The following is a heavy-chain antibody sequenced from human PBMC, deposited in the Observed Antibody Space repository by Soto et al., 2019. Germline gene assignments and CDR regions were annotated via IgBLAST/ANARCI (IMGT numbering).Heavy chain of an antibody. CDR1: GYRFTSYW. CDR2: SYPGDSDT. Sequence: GDSLKISCKGSGYRFTSYWSAWVCQMPGKGLEGMGGSYPGDSDTKYSPSFQGQVTISPDTSITTAYLQWSSLKASDTALYYCATSMGGTANGMGVWGQGTTVTVSS. CDR3: ATSMGGTANGMGV. J-gene: IGHJ6*02. D-gene: IGHD2-21*02. V-gene: IGHV5-51*01.